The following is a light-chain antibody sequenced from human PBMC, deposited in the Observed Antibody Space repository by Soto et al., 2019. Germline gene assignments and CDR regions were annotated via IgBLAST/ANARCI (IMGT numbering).Light chain of an antibody. CDR2: EVS. CDR1: SSDVGSYNR. CDR3: SLYTTDSTYV. Sequence: QSALTQPASVSGSPGQSITISCTGTSSDVGSYNRVSWYQRPPGTGPKLVIYEVSNRPSGIPDRFSGSKSGNTASLTISGLQAEDEAEYYCSLYTTDSTYVFGTGTKLTVL. V-gene: IGLV2-18*01. J-gene: IGLJ1*01.